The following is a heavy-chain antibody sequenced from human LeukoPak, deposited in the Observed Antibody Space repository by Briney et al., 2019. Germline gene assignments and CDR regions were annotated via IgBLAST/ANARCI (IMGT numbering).Heavy chain of an antibody. V-gene: IGHV3-7*01. CDR1: GITLSVYW. J-gene: IGHJ4*02. CDR2: IKQDGSEK. Sequence: PGGSLRLSCAASGITLSVYWMSWVRQAPGKGLEWVANIKQDGSEKYYRDSVQGRFTISRDNAKNSLYLQMNGLRAEDTAVYYCARSGSGYFDYWGQGSLVTVSS. CDR3: ARSGSGYFDY.